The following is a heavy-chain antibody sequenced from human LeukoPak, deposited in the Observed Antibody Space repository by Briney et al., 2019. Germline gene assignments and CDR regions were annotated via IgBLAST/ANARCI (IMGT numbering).Heavy chain of an antibody. J-gene: IGHJ4*02. CDR3: ARWAESNDY. CDR1: GFTFSSFW. V-gene: IGHV3-7*05. CDR2: IKEDGSEN. Sequence: GGSLRLSCAASGFTFSSFWMTWVRQAPGKWLEWVANIKEDGSENYYVDSVKGRFTISRDNAKNSLYLQMNRLRAEDTAVYYCARWAESNDYWGQGTLVTVSS.